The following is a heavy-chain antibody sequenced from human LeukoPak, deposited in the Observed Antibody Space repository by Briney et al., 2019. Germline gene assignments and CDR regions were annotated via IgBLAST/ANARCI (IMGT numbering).Heavy chain of an antibody. V-gene: IGHV1-8*01. CDR2: MNPTGGKT. D-gene: IGHD3-22*01. CDR1: GYTFTSYTSYD. J-gene: IGHJ3*01. Sequence: ASVKVSGKASGYTFTSYTSYDINWVRQASGQGLGWMGWMNPTGGKTGYAQMFQGRVTMTWDPSLKTVYMELSGLTSEDTAVYYCARGFYDSSGYSHDAFDVWGQGSMVTVSS. CDR3: ARGFYDSSGYSHDAFDV.